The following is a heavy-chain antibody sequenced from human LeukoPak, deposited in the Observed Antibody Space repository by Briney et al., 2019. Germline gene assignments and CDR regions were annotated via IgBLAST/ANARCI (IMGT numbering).Heavy chain of an antibody. Sequence: GGSLRLSCAASGFTFSSYGMHWVRQAPGKGLEWVAFIRYDGSNKYYADSVKGRFAISRDNSKNTLYLQMNSLRAEDTAVYYCAKGPGGYYYMDVWGKGTTVTVSS. CDR3: AKGPGGYYYMDV. V-gene: IGHV3-30*02. D-gene: IGHD3-10*01. CDR2: IRYDGSNK. CDR1: GFTFSSYG. J-gene: IGHJ6*03.